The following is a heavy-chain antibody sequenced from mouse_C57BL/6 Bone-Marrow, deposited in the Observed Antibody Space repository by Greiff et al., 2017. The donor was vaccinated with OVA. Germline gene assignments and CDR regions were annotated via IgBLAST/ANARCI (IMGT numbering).Heavy chain of an antibody. Sequence: QVQLQESGAELARPGASVKLSCKASGYTFTSYGISWVKQRPGQGLEWIGEIYPRSGNTYYNEKFKGKATMTADTSSSTAYMELSSLTSEDAAVYFYAGKKSYWYFDVWGTGTTVTVSS. J-gene: IGHJ1*03. CDR1: GYTFTSYG. CDR3: AGKKSYWYFDV. CDR2: IYPRSGNT. V-gene: IGHV1-81*01.